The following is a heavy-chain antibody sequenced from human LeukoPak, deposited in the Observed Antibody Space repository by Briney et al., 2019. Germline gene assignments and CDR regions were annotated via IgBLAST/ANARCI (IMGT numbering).Heavy chain of an antibody. D-gene: IGHD2-8*01. CDR2: INHSGST. V-gene: IGHV4-34*01. CDR1: GGSFSGYY. Sequence: PSDTLPLICAVYGGSFSGYYWSWIRQPPGKGLVWNGEINHSGSTNYNPSLKSRVTISVDTSKNQFSLKLSSVTAADTAVYYCARELGGDTNDYWGQGTLVTVSS. J-gene: IGHJ4*02. CDR3: ARELGGDTNDY.